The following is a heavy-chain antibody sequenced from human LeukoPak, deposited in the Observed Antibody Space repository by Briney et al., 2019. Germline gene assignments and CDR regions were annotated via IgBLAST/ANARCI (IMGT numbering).Heavy chain of an antibody. J-gene: IGHJ4*02. V-gene: IGHV4-39*02. CDR1: GGSISSSSYY. CDR2: ISYSGST. Sequence: SETLSLTCTVSGGSISSSSYYWGWIRQPPGKGLEWIGSISYSGSTYYNPSLESRVTISVDTSKNQFSLKLSSVTAADTAVYYCARDYCSGGSCSLGVDYWGQGTLVTVSS. D-gene: IGHD2-15*01. CDR3: ARDYCSGGSCSLGVDY.